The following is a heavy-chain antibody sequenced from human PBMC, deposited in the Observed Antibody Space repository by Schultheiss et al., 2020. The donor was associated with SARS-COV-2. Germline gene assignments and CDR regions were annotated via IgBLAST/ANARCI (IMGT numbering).Heavy chain of an antibody. D-gene: IGHD2-15*01. CDR2: ISTGSTVI. CDR3: TRDSGQGYAMDV. V-gene: IGHV3-48*01. CDR1: DFSLNFYH. Sequence: GGSLRLSCAASDFSLNFYHMNWVRQAPGKGLEWVSYISTGSTVIYYADSAKGRFTMSRDDARNYVYLQMNSLRTEDTAVYYCTRDSGQGYAMDVWGQGTTVTVSS. J-gene: IGHJ6*02.